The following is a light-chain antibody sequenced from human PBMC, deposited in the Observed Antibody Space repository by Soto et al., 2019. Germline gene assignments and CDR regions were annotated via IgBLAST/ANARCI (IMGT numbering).Light chain of an antibody. CDR3: ATWDDSLNAAV. CDR1: NSNIGGNT. CDR2: SND. J-gene: IGLJ1*01. V-gene: IGLV1-44*01. Sequence: QSVLTQPPSASGTPGQRVTISCSGSNSNIGGNTVNWYQQLPGAAPKLLIYSNDQRPPGVPDRFSGSKFGTTASLAISGLQSEDEADYHCATWDDSLNAAVFGAGTKVTVL.